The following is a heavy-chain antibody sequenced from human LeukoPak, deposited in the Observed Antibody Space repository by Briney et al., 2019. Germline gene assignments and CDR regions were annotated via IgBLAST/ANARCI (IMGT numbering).Heavy chain of an antibody. D-gene: IGHD3-3*01. CDR3: ARGSPNYDFWSGYLGAPEYYFDY. J-gene: IGHJ4*02. V-gene: IGHV1-69*05. Sequence: GASVKVSCKASGGTFSSYAISCVRQAPGQGLEWMGGIIPIFGTANYAQQFQGRVTITTDESTSTAYMELSSLRSEDTAVYYCARGSPNYDFWSGYLGAPEYYFDYWGQGTLVTVSS. CDR2: IIPIFGTA. CDR1: GGTFSSYA.